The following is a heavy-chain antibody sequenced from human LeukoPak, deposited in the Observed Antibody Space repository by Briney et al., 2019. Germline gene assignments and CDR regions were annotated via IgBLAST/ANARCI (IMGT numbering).Heavy chain of an antibody. J-gene: IGHJ5*02. Sequence: PETLSLTCTVSGGSISSYYWSWIRQPPGKGLEWIGYIYHSGGTDYNPSLKSRVTISVDTSKKQFSLKLSSVTAADTAVYYCALTISVAGSNWFDPWGQGTLVIVSS. CDR1: GGSISSYY. CDR3: ALTISVAGSNWFDP. CDR2: IYHSGGT. V-gene: IGHV4-59*01. D-gene: IGHD6-19*01.